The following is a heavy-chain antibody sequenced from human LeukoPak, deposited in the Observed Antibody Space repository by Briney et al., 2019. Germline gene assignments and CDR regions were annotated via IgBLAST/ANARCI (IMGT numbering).Heavy chain of an antibody. Sequence: ASVKVSCKASGYTFTSYGISWVRQAPGQGLEWMGWISAYNGNTNYAQKLQGRVTMTTDTSTSTAYMELRSLRSDDTAVYYCARDVSCSSTGCYYYYYYGMDVWGQGTTVTVSS. CDR2: ISAYNGNT. J-gene: IGHJ6*02. D-gene: IGHD2-2*01. CDR1: GYTFTSYG. CDR3: ARDVSCSSTGCYYYYYYGMDV. V-gene: IGHV1-18*01.